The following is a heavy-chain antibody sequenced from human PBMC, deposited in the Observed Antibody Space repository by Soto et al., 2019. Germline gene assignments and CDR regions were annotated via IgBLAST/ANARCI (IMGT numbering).Heavy chain of an antibody. CDR3: TTGPNLRPLAAFDI. J-gene: IGHJ3*02. Sequence: VQLVESGGGLVKPGGSLRLSCAASGFTFTNAWMTWVRQGPGKGLEWVGRIKSKSDGGTIDYAAPVKGRFTISRDDSKNTLYLPINSLKTEDTAVYYCTTGPNLRPLAAFDIWGQGTVVTVSS. V-gene: IGHV3-15*01. CDR2: IKSKSDGGTI. CDR1: GFTFTNAW.